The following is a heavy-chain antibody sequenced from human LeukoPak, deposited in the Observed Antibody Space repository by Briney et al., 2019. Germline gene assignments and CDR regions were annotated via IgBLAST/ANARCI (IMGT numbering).Heavy chain of an antibody. CDR3: ARDLSGNYGGTFNY. CDR1: GFTFSSYG. Sequence: GRSLRLSCAASGFTFSSYGMHWVRQAPGKGLEWVAVIWYDGKNKYYADSVKGRFIISRDNSKNTLYLQMNSLRAEDTAVYYCARDLSGNYGGTFNYWGQGTLVTVSS. V-gene: IGHV3-33*01. J-gene: IGHJ4*02. D-gene: IGHD4-23*01. CDR2: IWYDGKNK.